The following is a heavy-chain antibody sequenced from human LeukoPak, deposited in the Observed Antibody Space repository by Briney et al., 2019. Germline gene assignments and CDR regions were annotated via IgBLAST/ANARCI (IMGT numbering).Heavy chain of an antibody. CDR1: GFTFNNFE. CDR2: ISSSGSTI. V-gene: IGHV3-48*03. CDR3: ARVEGSGWYRVYYFDY. Sequence: GGSLRLSCAASGFTFNNFEMNWVRQAPGKGLEWVSYISSSGSTIYYADSVKGRFTISRDNAKNSLYLQMNSLRAEDTAVYYCARVEGSGWYRVYYFDYWGQGTLVTVSS. J-gene: IGHJ4*02. D-gene: IGHD6-19*01.